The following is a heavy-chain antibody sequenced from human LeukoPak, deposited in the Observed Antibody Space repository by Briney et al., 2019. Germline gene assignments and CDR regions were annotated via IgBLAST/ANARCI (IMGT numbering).Heavy chain of an antibody. CDR2: IKQDGSEK. CDR3: ARVGSYCGGDCYPWAFDI. CDR1: GFTFSSYG. V-gene: IGHV3-7*01. J-gene: IGHJ3*02. Sequence: GGSLRLSCAASGFTFSSYGMHWDRQAPGKGLEWVANIKQDGSEKYYVDSVKGRFTISRDNAKNSLYLQMNSLRAEDTAVYYCARVGSYCGGDCYPWAFDIWGQGTMVTVSS. D-gene: IGHD2-21*02.